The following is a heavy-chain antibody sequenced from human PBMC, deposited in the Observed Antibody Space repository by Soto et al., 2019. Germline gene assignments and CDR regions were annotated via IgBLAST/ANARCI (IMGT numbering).Heavy chain of an antibody. J-gene: IGHJ4*02. CDR2: ISSSGSTI. CDR3: ASVVMGPSCRGGNCFPRFDY. D-gene: IGHD2-15*01. CDR1: GFTFSSYE. Sequence: WGSLRLSCVASGFTFSSYEMNWVRQAPWKGLEWVSYISSSGSTIYYADSVKGRFTISRDNAKNSLYLQMNSLRAEDTAVYYCASVVMGPSCRGGNCFPRFDYWGLGTLVTVSS. V-gene: IGHV3-48*03.